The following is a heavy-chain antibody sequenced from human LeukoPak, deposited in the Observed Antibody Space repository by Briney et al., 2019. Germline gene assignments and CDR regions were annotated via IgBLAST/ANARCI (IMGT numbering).Heavy chain of an antibody. Sequence: GESLRLSCATSGFIFSKHGMHWVRQAPGKGLEWVAFIEYDGSREYVDSVKGRFTISRDNAKNSLFLQMNSLRGEDTAVYYCARIPYSSSLTDAFDIWGQGTMVTVYS. CDR1: GFIFSKHG. V-gene: IGHV3-33*01. CDR3: ARIPYSSSLTDAFDI. D-gene: IGHD6-6*01. CDR2: IEYDGSRE. J-gene: IGHJ3*02.